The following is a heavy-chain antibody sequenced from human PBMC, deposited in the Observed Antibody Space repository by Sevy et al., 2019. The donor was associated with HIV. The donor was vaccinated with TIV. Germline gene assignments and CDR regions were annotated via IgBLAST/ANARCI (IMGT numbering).Heavy chain of an antibody. CDR1: GFAFRSRA. V-gene: IGHV3-23*01. CDR3: ATVLRDYGVDLLAF. Sequence: GGSLRLSCVASGFAFRSRAMSWVRQTPGKGLEWVSAISGAGGDTYYAPSVRGRFTISRDNSKDTLYLHLNSLRADDTAMFYCATVLRDYGVDLLAFWGQGTLVTVSS. D-gene: IGHD4-17*01. J-gene: IGHJ4*02. CDR2: ISGAGGDT.